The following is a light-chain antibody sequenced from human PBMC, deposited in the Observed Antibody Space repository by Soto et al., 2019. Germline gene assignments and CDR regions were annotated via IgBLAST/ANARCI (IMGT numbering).Light chain of an antibody. V-gene: IGLV3-1*01. CDR2: QDS. CDR3: QAWDSSTGV. CDR1: KLGHKY. Sequence: SNELTQPPSVSVSPGQTAIITCSGDKLGHKYACWYQQKPGQSPVLVIYQDSKRPSGIPERFSGSNSGNTATLTITGTQAMDEADYYCQAWDSSTGVFGPGTKLTVL. J-gene: IGLJ1*01.